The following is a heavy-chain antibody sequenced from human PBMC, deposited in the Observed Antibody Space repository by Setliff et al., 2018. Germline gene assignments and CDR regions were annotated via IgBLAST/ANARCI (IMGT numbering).Heavy chain of an antibody. Sequence: ASVKVSCKASGYTFTNSIMNWVRQAPGQGLEWMGWISAYNGNTYHAQKFQDRLSMTTDTSTSTAYMELRSLRADDTAVYYCERWVRHCTRISCQRTSEADLWGQGTQVTVSS. CDR1: GYTFTNSI. V-gene: IGHV1-18*04. CDR2: ISAYNGNT. D-gene: IGHD2-15*01. J-gene: IGHJ5*02. CDR3: ERWVRHCTRISCQRTSEADL.